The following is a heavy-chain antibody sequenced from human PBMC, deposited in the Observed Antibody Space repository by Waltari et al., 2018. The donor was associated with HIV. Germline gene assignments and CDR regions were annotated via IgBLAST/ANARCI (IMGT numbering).Heavy chain of an antibody. J-gene: IGHJ4*02. CDR1: GFSLSTSGVG. Sequence: QITLKGSGPTLVKPTQTLTLTCTFSGFSLSTSGVGVGWIRQPPGKALEWLALIYWDDEKRYSPSLKSMLTITKDTSKNQVVLTVTNMDPADTATYYCAHRTHEAYCGGECYLYWGQGTLVTVSS. CDR3: AHRTHEAYCGGECYLY. V-gene: IGHV2-5*02. D-gene: IGHD2-21*01. CDR2: IYWDDEK.